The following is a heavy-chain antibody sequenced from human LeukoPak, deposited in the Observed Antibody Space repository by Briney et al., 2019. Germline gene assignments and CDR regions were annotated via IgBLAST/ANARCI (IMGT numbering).Heavy chain of an antibody. V-gene: IGHV3-30*02. J-gene: IGHJ4*02. Sequence: GGSLRLSCAASGFTFSSYGMHWVRQAPGKGLEWVAFIRYDGSNKYYADSVKGRFTISRDNSKNTLYLQMNSLRAEDTAVYYCAKPGNRNYDGAFDYWGQGTLVTVSS. D-gene: IGHD1-7*01. CDR3: AKPGNRNYDGAFDY. CDR1: GFTFSSYG. CDR2: IRYDGSNK.